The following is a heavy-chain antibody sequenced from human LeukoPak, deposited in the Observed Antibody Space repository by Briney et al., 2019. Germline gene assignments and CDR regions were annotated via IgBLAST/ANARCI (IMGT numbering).Heavy chain of an antibody. J-gene: IGHJ4*02. CDR3: ARENDDIRGSYRY. CDR2: FHLGGSI. D-gene: IGHD3-16*02. Sequence: SETLSLTCTVSGYSIRFGYYWGWFRQPPGKGLEWVGSFHLGGSIHYNSSLQSRVRISIDTSKDQFSLELASATAADTVVYYCARENDDIRGSYRYWGQGTLVTVSS. V-gene: IGHV4-38-2*02. CDR1: GYSIRFGYY.